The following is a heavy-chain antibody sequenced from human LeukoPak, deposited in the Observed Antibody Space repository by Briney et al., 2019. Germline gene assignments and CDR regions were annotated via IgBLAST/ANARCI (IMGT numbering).Heavy chain of an antibody. CDR1: GGSISVYY. CDR3: VRGYSGYPYYLDY. D-gene: IGHD5-12*01. Sequence: SETLSLTCTVSGGSISVYYWTWIRQPPGKGLEWIGYISYSGSTSSHPSPKSRVTISLDMSKSQFSLKLTSVTAADTAVYYCVRGYSGYPYYLDYWGQGTLVTVSS. J-gene: IGHJ4*02. V-gene: IGHV4-59*08. CDR2: ISYSGST.